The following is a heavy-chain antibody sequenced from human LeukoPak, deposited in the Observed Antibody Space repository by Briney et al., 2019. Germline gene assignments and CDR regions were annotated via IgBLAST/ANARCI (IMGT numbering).Heavy chain of an antibody. D-gene: IGHD5-24*01. CDR3: ARDQGYNPPPGFDY. CDR2: ISAYNGNT. V-gene: IGHV1-18*01. Sequence: ASVTVSCKASGYTFTSYGISWVRQAPGQGLEWMGWISAYNGNTNYAQKLQGRVTMTTDTSTSTAYMELRSLRSDDTAVYYCARDQGYNPPPGFDYWGQGTLVTVSS. CDR1: GYTFTSYG. J-gene: IGHJ4*02.